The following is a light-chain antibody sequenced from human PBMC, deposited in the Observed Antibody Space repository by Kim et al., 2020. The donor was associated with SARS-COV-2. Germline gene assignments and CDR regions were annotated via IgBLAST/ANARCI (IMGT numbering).Light chain of an antibody. CDR1: SLRSYY. CDR3: NSRDSDDNVV. V-gene: IGLV3-19*01. CDR2: GKN. J-gene: IGLJ2*01. Sequence: SSELTQDPAVSVALGQTVRITCHGDSLRSYYATWYQQKPGQAPILVIYGKNNRPSGIPDRFSGSSSGNTASLTITGTQAGDEADYYCNSRDSDDNVVFGGGSPLTVL.